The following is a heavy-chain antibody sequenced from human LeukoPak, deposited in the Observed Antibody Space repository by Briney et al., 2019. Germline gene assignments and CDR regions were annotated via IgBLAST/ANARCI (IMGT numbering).Heavy chain of an antibody. CDR2: ISSSGSTI. Sequence: LSLTCTVSGGSISSYYWSWIRQPPGKGLEWVSYISSSGSTIYYADSVKGRFTISRDNAKNSLYLQMNSLRAEDTAVYYCARGYLQIAPSYGYGGVDYWGQGTLVTVSS. D-gene: IGHD5-18*01. CDR1: GGSISSYY. CDR3: ARGYLQIAPSYGYGGVDY. J-gene: IGHJ4*02. V-gene: IGHV3-11*04.